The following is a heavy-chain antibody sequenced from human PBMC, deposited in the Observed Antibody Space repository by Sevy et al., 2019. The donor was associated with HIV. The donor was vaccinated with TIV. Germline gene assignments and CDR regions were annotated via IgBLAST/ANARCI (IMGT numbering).Heavy chain of an antibody. Sequence: ASVKVSCKASGYTFTGYYMHWVRQAPGQGLEWMGWINPNSGGTNYAQKFQGRVTMTRDTSISTAYMELSRLRSDDTAVYYCARRVVVIRYNWFDPWGQGTLVTVSS. CDR1: GYTFTGYY. D-gene: IGHD3-22*01. CDR2: INPNSGGT. J-gene: IGHJ5*02. CDR3: ARRVVVIRYNWFDP. V-gene: IGHV1-2*02.